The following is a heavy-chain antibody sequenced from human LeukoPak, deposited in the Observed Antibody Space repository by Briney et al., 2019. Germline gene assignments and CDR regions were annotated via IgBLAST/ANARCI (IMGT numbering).Heavy chain of an antibody. CDR2: IYYSGST. V-gene: IGHV4-39*01. CDR1: GGSISSSSYY. Sequence: SETLSLTCTVSGGSISSSSYYWGWIRQPPGKGLEWIGSIYYSGSTYYNPSLKSRVTISVDTSKNQFSLKLSSVTAADTAVYYCARQIKGGYSYGPFFDYWGQGTLVTVSS. CDR3: ARQIKGGYSYGPFFDY. J-gene: IGHJ4*02. D-gene: IGHD5-18*01.